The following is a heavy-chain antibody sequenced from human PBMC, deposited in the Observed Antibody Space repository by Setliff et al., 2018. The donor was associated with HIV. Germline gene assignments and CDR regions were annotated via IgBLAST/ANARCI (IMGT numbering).Heavy chain of an antibody. V-gene: IGHV4-39*01. J-gene: IGHJ5*02. CDR2: IYYSAST. CDR3: ARHDFWSGYHNWFDP. CDR1: GGSISSSSNY. Sequence: SETLSLTCTVSGGSISSSSNYWGWIRQPPGKGLEWIGNIYYSASTYYNPSLKSRVTISVDMSKNQFSLRLTSVTAADTAMYYCARHDFWSGYHNWFDPWGQGTLVTV. D-gene: IGHD3-3*01.